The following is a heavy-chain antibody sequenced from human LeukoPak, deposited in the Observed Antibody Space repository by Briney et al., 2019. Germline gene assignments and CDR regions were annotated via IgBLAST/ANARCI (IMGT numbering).Heavy chain of an antibody. V-gene: IGHV3-53*01. CDR3: ARDRWRGPGYSYYYGMDV. J-gene: IGHJ6*04. CDR1: GFTVSSNY. Sequence: QPGGPLRLSCAASGFTVSSNYMSWVRQAPGKGLEWVSVIYSGGSTYYADSVKGRFTISRDNSKNTLYLQMNSLRAEDTAVYYCARDRWRGPGYSYYYGMDVWGKGTTVTVSS. D-gene: IGHD4-23*01. CDR2: IYSGGST.